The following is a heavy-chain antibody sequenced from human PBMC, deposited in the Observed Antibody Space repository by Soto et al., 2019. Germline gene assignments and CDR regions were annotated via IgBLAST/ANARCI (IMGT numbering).Heavy chain of an antibody. Sequence: EVQLVESGGGLVQPGGSLRLSCAASGFSFSTYWMSWVRQAPGKGLEWVANIKQDGSEKYYVDSVKGRFTISRDNAKNSLYLQMNSLRCEDTAVYYCATRGYCSGGSCSQVVDYWGQGTLVIVSS. CDR1: GFSFSTYW. J-gene: IGHJ4*02. D-gene: IGHD2-15*01. CDR2: IKQDGSEK. V-gene: IGHV3-7*01. CDR3: ATRGYCSGGSCSQVVDY.